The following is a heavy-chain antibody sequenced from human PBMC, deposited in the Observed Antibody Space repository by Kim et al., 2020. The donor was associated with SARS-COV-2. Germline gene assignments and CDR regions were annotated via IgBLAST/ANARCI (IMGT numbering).Heavy chain of an antibody. J-gene: IGHJ4*02. CDR3: AREWYYYGSGSYSYDYVWGSYRYQFDY. CDR1: GYTFTSYG. Sequence: ASVKVSCKASGYTFTSYGISWVRQAPGQGLEWMGWISAYNGNTNYAQKLQGRVTMTTDTSTSTAYMELRSLRSDDTAVYYCAREWYYYGSGSYSYDYVWGSYRYQFDYWGQGTLVTVSS. CDR2: ISAYNGNT. D-gene: IGHD3-16*02. V-gene: IGHV1-18*01.